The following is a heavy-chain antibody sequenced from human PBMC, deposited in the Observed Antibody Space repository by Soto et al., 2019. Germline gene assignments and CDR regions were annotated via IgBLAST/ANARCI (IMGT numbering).Heavy chain of an antibody. CDR2: ISYSGST. V-gene: IGHV4-39*01. J-gene: IGHJ4*02. CDR3: VRRNIPVAGYQWYFDS. Sequence: QLQLQESGPGLLKPSETLSLTCTVSGGSISSSGYYWGWIRQPPGKGLEWIGSISYSGSTYYNPSLRSRVTISVDTSKNQFSLKLSSVTAADTAVYYCVRRNIPVAGYQWYFDSWGQGTLVTVSS. CDR1: GGSISSSGYY. D-gene: IGHD6-19*01.